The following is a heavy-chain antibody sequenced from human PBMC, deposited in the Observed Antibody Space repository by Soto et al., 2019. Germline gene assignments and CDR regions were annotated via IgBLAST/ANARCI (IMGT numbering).Heavy chain of an antibody. CDR1: GGYISSSSSF. J-gene: IGHJ4*02. D-gene: IGHD2-2*01. Sequence: SETLSLTCTVYGGYISSSSSFWGWLRQPPGKRLEWIGNINYSGTTSYNPSLKSRLTISVDTSKNQYSLNLSSVTAADTAVYYCARSSSSSTRSYYFDSWGQGVLVTVSS. CDR2: INYSGTT. CDR3: ARSSSSSTRSYYFDS. V-gene: IGHV4-39*01.